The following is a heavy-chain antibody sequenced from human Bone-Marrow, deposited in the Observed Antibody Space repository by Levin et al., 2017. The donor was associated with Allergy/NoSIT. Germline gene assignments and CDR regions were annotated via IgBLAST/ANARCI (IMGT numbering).Heavy chain of an antibody. J-gene: IGHJ4*02. CDR3: ARRYSSGWGDYFDY. Sequence: ASVKVSCKASGYTFTSYDINWVRQATGQGLEWMGWMNPNSGNTGYAQKFQGRVTMTRNTSISTAYMELSSLRSEDTAVYYCARRYSSGWGDYFDYWGQGTLVTVSS. CDR1: GYTFTSYD. V-gene: IGHV1-8*01. CDR2: MNPNSGNT. D-gene: IGHD6-19*01.